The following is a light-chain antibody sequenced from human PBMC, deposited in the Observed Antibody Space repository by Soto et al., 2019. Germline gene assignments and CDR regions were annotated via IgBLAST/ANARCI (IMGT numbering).Light chain of an antibody. CDR1: QSVSTD. CDR2: GAS. CDR3: QHYNYWPYT. J-gene: IGKJ2*01. Sequence: EIVMTQSPATLSVSLGGRATLSCRASQSVSTDLAWYQQRPGQAPRLLIFGASTRATGIPDRFSGSGSGTDFTLTISSLQSEDFAVYYCQHYNYWPYTFGQGTKVDIK. V-gene: IGKV3D-15*01.